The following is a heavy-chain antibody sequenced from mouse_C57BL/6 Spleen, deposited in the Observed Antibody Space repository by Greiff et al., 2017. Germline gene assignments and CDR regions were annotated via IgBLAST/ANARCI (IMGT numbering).Heavy chain of an antibody. J-gene: IGHJ1*03. CDR2: IRNKANGYTT. CDR3: ARYPDGNYVGWYFEV. CDR1: GFTFTDYY. Sequence: EVHLVESGGGLVQPGGSLSLSCAASGFTFTDYYMSWVRQPPGKALEWLGFIRNKANGYTTEYSASVKGRFTISRDNSQSILYLQMNALGAEESATYYCARYPDGNYVGWYFEVWGTGTTVTVSS. V-gene: IGHV7-3*01. D-gene: IGHD2-1*01.